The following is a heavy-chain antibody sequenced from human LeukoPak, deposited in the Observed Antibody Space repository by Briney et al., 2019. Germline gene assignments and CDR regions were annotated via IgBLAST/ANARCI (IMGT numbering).Heavy chain of an antibody. CDR1: GFTFRTHA. J-gene: IGHJ4*02. V-gene: IGHV3-23*01. Sequence: GGSLRLSCAASGFTFRTHAMSWVRQAPGKGLEWASDLSGNGASIYYADSVKGRFTISRDNSKNALYLEMNSLRAEDTAVYYCAKSRPMYSSSPIDYWGQGTLVTVSS. CDR3: AKSRPMYSSSPIDY. CDR2: LSGNGASI. D-gene: IGHD6-13*01.